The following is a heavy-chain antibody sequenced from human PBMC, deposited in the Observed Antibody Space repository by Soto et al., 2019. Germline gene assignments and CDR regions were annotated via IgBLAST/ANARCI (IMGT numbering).Heavy chain of an antibody. J-gene: IGHJ5*02. CDR1: GGSISSSNW. V-gene: IGHV4-4*03. D-gene: IGHD2-15*01. CDR3: ARVPKGYCSGGSCWWWFDP. CDR2: IYHSGST. Sequence: PPETLSLTCAVSGGSISSSNWWSWVRQPPGKGLEWIGEIYHSGSTNYNPSLKSRVTISVDKSKNQFSLKLSSVTAADTAVYYCARVPKGYCSGGSCWWWFDPWGQGTLVTVS.